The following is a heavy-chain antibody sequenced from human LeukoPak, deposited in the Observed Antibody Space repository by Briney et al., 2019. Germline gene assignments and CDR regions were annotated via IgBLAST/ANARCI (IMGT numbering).Heavy chain of an antibody. CDR1: GYTFTDYF. J-gene: IGHJ4*02. D-gene: IGHD3-22*01. CDR2: IHPNSGAT. CDR3: ARDRSSGRDLDY. V-gene: IGHV1-2*02. Sequence: ASVKVSCKASGYTFTDYFMHWVRQAPGQSLEWMVWIHPNSGATNYAQKFQGRVIMTRDTSISTVNMELSSLRSDDTAVYYCARDRSSGRDLDYWGQGTLVTVSS.